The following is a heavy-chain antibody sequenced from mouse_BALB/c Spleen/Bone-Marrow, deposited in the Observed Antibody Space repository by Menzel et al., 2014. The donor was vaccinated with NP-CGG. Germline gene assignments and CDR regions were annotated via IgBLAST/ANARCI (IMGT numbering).Heavy chain of an antibody. D-gene: IGHD3-2*02. CDR2: IWAGGST. CDR1: GFSLTNYG. Sequence: VKLVESGPGLVAPSQSLSITCTVSGFSLTNYGAHWVRQPPGKGLEWLGVIWAGGSTNYNSALMSRLSISKDNSKSQVFLKMISLQTDDTAMYYCARVTSSAVGAMDYWSQGTPVTVSS. J-gene: IGHJ4*01. V-gene: IGHV2-9*02. CDR3: ARVTSSAVGAMDY.